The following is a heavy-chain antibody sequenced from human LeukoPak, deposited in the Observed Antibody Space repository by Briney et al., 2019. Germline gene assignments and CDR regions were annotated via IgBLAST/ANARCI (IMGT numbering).Heavy chain of an antibody. CDR2: INPNSGGT. CDR3: ARFRYGDYVDY. V-gene: IGHV1-2*06. J-gene: IGHJ4*02. CDR1: GYTFTGYY. Sequence: ASVKVSCKASGYTFTGYYMHWVRQAPGQGLEWMGRINPNSGGTNYAQKFQGRVTMTRDTSISTAYMELSRLRSDDTAVYYWARFRYGDYVDYWGQGTLVTVSS. D-gene: IGHD4-17*01.